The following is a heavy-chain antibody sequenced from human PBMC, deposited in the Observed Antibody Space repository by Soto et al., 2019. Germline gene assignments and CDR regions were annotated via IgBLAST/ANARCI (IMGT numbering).Heavy chain of an antibody. CDR2: INSDGSST. J-gene: IGHJ6*02. D-gene: IGHD6-6*01. V-gene: IGHV3-74*01. CDR1: GFTFSSYW. Sequence: LRLSCAASGFTFSSYWMHWVRQAPGKGLVWVSRINSDGSSTSYADSVKGRFTISRDNAKNTLYLQMNSLRAEDTAVYYCAREESSSSGPSWSLSYYYGMDVWGQGTTVTVSS. CDR3: AREESSSSGPSWSLSYYYGMDV.